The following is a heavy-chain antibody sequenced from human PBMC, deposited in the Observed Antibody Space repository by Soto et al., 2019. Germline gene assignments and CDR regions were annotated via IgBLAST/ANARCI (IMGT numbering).Heavy chain of an antibody. D-gene: IGHD2-8*01. Sequence: ASVKVSCKASGYTFTSYAMHWVRQAPGQRLEWMGWINAGNGNTKYSQKFQGRVTITRDTSASTAYMELSSLRSEDTAVYYCARDPPWANGVPSGWFDPWGKGTLVTVS. J-gene: IGHJ5*02. CDR3: ARDPPWANGVPSGWFDP. V-gene: IGHV1-3*01. CDR1: GYTFTSYA. CDR2: INAGNGNT.